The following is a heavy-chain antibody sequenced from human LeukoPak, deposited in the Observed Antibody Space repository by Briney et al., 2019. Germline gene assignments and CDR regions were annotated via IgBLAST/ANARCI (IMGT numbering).Heavy chain of an antibody. J-gene: IGHJ6*02. D-gene: IGHD3-10*01. CDR1: SGSITSYY. Sequence: SETLSLTCTVSSGSITSYYWSWIRQPPGKGLEWIGYIYYSGSTNYNPSLKSRVTISIDTSKKQFSLKVSSVTAADTAVYYCARTSGNYGMDVWGQGTTVTVSS. CDR2: IYYSGST. V-gene: IGHV4-59*01. CDR3: ARTSGNYGMDV.